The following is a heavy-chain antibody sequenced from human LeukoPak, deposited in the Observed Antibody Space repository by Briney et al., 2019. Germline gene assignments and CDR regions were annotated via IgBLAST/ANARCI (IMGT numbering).Heavy chain of an antibody. J-gene: IGHJ3*02. CDR2: IYYSGIT. CDR1: GGSVSDNNYY. CDR3: ARLCSSFDGFDI. D-gene: IGHD6-13*01. Sequence: SETLSLTCTVSGGSVSDNNYYWGWIRQPPGKAPEWIGIIYYSGITHYNPSLKGRVTLSVDTSKNQFSLKLSSVTAADTAVHYCARLCSSFDGFDIWGQGTMVTVSS. V-gene: IGHV4-39*01.